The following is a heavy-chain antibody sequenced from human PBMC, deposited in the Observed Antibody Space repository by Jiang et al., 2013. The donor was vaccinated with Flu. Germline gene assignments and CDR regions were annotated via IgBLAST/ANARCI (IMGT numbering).Heavy chain of an antibody. J-gene: IGHJ4*02. V-gene: IGHV1-2*04. CDR1: GYTFTGYY. CDR2: INPNSGGT. D-gene: IGHD6-19*01. CDR3: ARDRAVAGTLDYFDY. Sequence: GAEVKKPGASVKVSCKASGYTFTGYYMHWVRQAPGQGLEWMGWINPNSGGTNYAQKFQGWVTMTRDTSISTAYMELSRLRSDDTAVYYCARDRAVAGTLDYFDYWGQGTLVTVSS.